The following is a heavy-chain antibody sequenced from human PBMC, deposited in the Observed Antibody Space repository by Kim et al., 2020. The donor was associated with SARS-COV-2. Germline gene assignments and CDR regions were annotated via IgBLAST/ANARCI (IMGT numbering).Heavy chain of an antibody. D-gene: IGHD3-9*01. CDR3: AKDIALLPGYQAFDI. CDR2: ISWNSGSI. J-gene: IGHJ3*02. Sequence: GGSLRLSCAASGFTFDDYAMHWVRQVPGKGLEWVSGISWNSGSIGYADFVKGPFTSSRDSVKSSLYLKMNSLRVEAPASYSRAKDIALLPGYQAFDIWG. CDR1: GFTFDDYA. V-gene: IGHV3-9*01.